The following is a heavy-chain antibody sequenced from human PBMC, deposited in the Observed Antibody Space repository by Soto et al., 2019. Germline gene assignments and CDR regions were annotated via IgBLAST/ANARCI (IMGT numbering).Heavy chain of an antibody. CDR1: GFTFSSYG. J-gene: IGHJ4*02. Sequence: QVQLVESGGGVVQPGRSLRLSCAASGFTFSSYGMHWVRQAPGKGLGWVAVISYDGNNKYYADSVKGRFTISRDNSKNTLYLQMNSLRAEDTAVYYCAKGDRIAAAGHFDYWGQGTLVTVSS. V-gene: IGHV3-30*18. CDR2: ISYDGNNK. D-gene: IGHD6-13*01. CDR3: AKGDRIAAAGHFDY.